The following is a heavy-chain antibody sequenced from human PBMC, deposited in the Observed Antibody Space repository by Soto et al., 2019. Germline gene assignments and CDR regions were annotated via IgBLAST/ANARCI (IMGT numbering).Heavy chain of an antibody. V-gene: IGHV3-23*01. Sequence: EVQLSESGGGLVKPGGSLRLSCAASGFTFSTYAMAWVRQAPGRGLEWVSGFGSGDTTYYADSVKGRFTISRDNSKSTLYLQMNSLRAADTAIYYCAKDTRGSSSQFFDYWGQGTLVTVSS. CDR1: GFTFSTYA. CDR2: FGSGDTT. CDR3: AKDTRGSSSQFFDY. D-gene: IGHD6-6*01. J-gene: IGHJ4*02.